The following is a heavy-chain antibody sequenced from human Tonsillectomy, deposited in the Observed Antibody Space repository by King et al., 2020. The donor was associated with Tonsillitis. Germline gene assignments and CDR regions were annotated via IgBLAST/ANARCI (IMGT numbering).Heavy chain of an antibody. V-gene: IGHV3-23*04. CDR1: GFTLSSYA. D-gene: IGHD1-26*01. J-gene: IGHJ4*02. Sequence: EVQLVESGGGLVQPGWSLRLSCSASGFTLSSYAMSWVRQAPGKWLEWVSVIMGSAGPTYYADSVRGRFTISRETSKNTLYLQMNSLSAEDTAVYYCAKPKESGSYVYFDYWGQGTLVTVSS. CDR2: IMGSAGPT. CDR3: AKPKESGSYVYFDY.